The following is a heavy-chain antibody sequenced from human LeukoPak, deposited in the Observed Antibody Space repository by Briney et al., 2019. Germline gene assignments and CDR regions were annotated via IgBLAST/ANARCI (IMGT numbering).Heavy chain of an antibody. J-gene: IGHJ5*02. CDR1: GFTFSSYG. Sequence: PGGSLRLSCAASGFTFSSYGMHWVRQAQGKGLEWVAVIWYDGSNKYYADSVKGRFTISRDNSKNTLYLQMNSLRAEDTAVYYCARDKGYGYDNPLSTNGFDPWGQGTLVTVSS. CDR3: ARDKGYGYDNPLSTNGFDP. V-gene: IGHV3-33*01. D-gene: IGHD3-22*01. CDR2: IWYDGSNK.